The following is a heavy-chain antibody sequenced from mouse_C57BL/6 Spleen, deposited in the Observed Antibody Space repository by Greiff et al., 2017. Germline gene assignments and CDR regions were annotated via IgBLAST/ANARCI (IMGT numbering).Heavy chain of an antibody. J-gene: IGHJ2*01. CDR1: GFPFSSYG. V-gene: IGHV5-9-2*01. CDR3: ARGNGGDY. CDR2: ISGGSSYT. Sequence: DVQLVESGGGLVKPGGSLKLSCAASGFPFSSYGMPWVRQAPEKRLEWVASISGGSSYTYYADTVKGRFTISRDNAKNNLFLQMSSLRSEDTAMYYCARGNGGDYGGQGTALTVTS.